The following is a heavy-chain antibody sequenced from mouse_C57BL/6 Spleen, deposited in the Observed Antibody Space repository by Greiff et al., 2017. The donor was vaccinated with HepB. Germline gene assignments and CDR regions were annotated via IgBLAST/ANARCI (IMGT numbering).Heavy chain of an antibody. CDR2: INPNNGGT. Sequence: VQLQQSGPELVKPGASVKIPCKASGYTFTDYNMDWVKQSHGKSLEWIGDINPNNGGTIYNQKFKGKATLTVDKSSSTAYMELRSLTSEDTAVYYCARFDGYLSYWYFDVWGTGTTVTVSS. V-gene: IGHV1-18*01. CDR1: GYTFTDYN. D-gene: IGHD2-3*01. CDR3: ARFDGYLSYWYFDV. J-gene: IGHJ1*03.